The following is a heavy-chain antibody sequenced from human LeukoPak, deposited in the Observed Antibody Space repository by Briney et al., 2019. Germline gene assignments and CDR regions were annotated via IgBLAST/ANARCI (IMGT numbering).Heavy chain of an antibody. Sequence: RASETLSLTCTVSGGSISSYYWSWIRQPPGKGLEWIGYIYYSGSTNYNPSLKSRVTISVDTSKNQFSLKLSSVTAADTAVYYCARYDSSGYYPDYWGQGTLVTVSS. CDR1: GGSISSYY. CDR2: IYYSGST. CDR3: ARYDSSGYYPDY. V-gene: IGHV4-59*01. D-gene: IGHD3-22*01. J-gene: IGHJ4*02.